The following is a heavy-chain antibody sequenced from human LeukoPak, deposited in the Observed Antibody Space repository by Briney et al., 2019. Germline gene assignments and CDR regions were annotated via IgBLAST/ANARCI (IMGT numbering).Heavy chain of an antibody. CDR1: RYTLSSNY. CDR2: IYSGGST. Sequence: GGSLRLSCAASRYTLSSNYMSWVCQAPGKGLEWVSVIYSGGSTYYADSVKGRFTISRDNSKNTLYLQMNSLKAEDTSVYYCAIDLRDFWSGSFDYWGQGTLVTVSS. D-gene: IGHD3-3*01. CDR3: AIDLRDFWSGSFDY. J-gene: IGHJ4*02. V-gene: IGHV3-53*01.